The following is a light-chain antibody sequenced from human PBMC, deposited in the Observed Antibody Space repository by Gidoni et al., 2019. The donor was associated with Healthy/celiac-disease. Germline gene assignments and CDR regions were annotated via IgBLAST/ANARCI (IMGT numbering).Light chain of an antibody. CDR2: AAS. J-gene: IGKJ3*01. CDR3: QQSYSTPFT. CDR1: QSISSY. V-gene: IGKV1-39*01. Sequence: DIQMTQSPSSLSASVGDRVTITCRASQSISSYLNWYQQKPGKAPKRLIYAASSLQSGVPSRFSGSGSGTDVTLTISSLQPEYFATYYCQQSYSTPFTFGPGTKVDIK.